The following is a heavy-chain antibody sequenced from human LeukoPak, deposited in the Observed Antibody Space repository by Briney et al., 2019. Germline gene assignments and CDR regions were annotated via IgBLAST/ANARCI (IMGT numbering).Heavy chain of an antibody. CDR1: GFTFSSYS. D-gene: IGHD5-12*01. CDR2: ISSSSSYI. V-gene: IGHV3-21*01. J-gene: IGHJ6*02. Sequence: GGSLRLSCAASGFTFSSYSTNWVCQAPGKGLEWVSSISSSSSYIYYADSVKGRFTISRDNAKNSLYLQMNSLRAEDTAVYYCARDNDIVVSYGMDVWGQGTTVTVSS. CDR3: ARDNDIVVSYGMDV.